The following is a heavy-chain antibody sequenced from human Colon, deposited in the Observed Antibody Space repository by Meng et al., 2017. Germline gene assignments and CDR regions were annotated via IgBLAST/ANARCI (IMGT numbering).Heavy chain of an antibody. V-gene: IGHV4-4*02. CDR2: IFHSGST. CDR3: AAIFGLGPGY. J-gene: IGHJ4*02. CDR1: GGSINSSDW. D-gene: IGHD3-3*01. Sequence: GSGPGLVMPSGTLSLTCDVSGGSINSSDWWSWVRQPPGKGLEWIAEIFHSGSTNYKSSLKSRATISVDRSKNQFSLKLNSVTAADTAVYYCAAIFGLGPGYWGQGTLVTVSS.